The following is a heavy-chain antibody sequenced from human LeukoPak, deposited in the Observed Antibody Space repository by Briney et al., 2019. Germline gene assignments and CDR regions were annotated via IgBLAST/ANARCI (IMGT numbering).Heavy chain of an antibody. D-gene: IGHD3-22*01. CDR3: AATYYDSSGYYPNYFDY. J-gene: IGHJ4*02. CDR1: GGSISSYY. V-gene: IGHV4-59*01. CDR2: IYYSGST. Sequence: MPSETLSLTCTVSGGSISSYYWSWIRQPPGKGLEWIGYIYYSGSTNYNPSLKSRVTISVDTSKNQFSLELSSVTAADTAVYYCAATYYDSSGYYPNYFDYWGQGTLVTVSS.